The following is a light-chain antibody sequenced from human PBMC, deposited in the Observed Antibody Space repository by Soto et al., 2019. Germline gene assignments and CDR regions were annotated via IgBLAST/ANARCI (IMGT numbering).Light chain of an antibody. J-gene: IGKJ1*01. CDR3: QQYGSSPRT. CDR1: QTVRNNY. CDR2: VAS. Sequence: EFELSQSPGTLSLFAGERATLSCRTSQTVRNNYVAWHQRKPGHAPRLLIVVASTRARGVPARCSGRGSGTEFTLTSRRLDPEDFAVYYCQQYGSSPRTFGQGTKVDIK. V-gene: IGKV3-20*01.